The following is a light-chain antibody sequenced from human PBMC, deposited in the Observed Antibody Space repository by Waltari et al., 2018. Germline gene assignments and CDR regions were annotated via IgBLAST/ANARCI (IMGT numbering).Light chain of an antibody. Sequence: QKLPGAAPRRLTSGNNNRPSGVPDRFSGSRSGTSASLAITGLQAEDEADYYGQSYDNSLSGAWVFGGGTKLTVL. CDR2: GNN. CDR3: QSYDNSLSGAWV. J-gene: IGLJ3*02. V-gene: IGLV1-40*01.